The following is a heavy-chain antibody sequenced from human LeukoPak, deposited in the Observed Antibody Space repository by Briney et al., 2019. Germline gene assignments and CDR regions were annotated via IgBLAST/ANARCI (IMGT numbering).Heavy chain of an antibody. CDR2: ISGSGDSA. CDR3: AKDRSFGELLYYFDY. Sequence: PGGSLRLSCAASDFTFSIYAMSWVRQAPGKGLEWVSGISGSGDSAYYADSVKGRFTISRDNSKNTLYLQMNSLRAEDTAVYYCAKDRSFGELLYYFDYWGQGTLVTVSS. V-gene: IGHV3-23*01. D-gene: IGHD3-10*01. J-gene: IGHJ4*02. CDR1: DFTFSIYA.